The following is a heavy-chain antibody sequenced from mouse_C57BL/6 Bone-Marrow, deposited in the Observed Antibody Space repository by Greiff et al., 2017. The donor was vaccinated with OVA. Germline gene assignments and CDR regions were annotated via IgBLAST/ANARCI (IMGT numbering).Heavy chain of an antibody. CDR2: ISNGGGST. V-gene: IGHV5-12*01. J-gene: IGHJ3*01. Sequence: EVKLMESGGGLVQPGGSLKLSCAASGFTFSDYYMYWVRQTPEKRLAWVAYISNGGGSTYYPDTVKGRFTISRDNAKNTLYLQMSRLKSEDTAMYYCARLPYDYDGPLFAYWGQGTLVTVSA. CDR3: ARLPYDYDGPLFAY. D-gene: IGHD2-4*01. CDR1: GFTFSDYY.